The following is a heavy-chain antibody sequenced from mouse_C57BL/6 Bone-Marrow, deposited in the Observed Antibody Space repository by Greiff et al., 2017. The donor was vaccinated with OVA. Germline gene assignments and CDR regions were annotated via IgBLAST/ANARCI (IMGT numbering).Heavy chain of an antibody. Sequence: QVQLQQSGPELVKPGASVKISCKASGYAFSSSWMNWVKQRPGKGLEWIGRIYPGDGDTNYNGKFKGKATLTADKSSSTAYMQLSSLTSEDSAVYFCASPLLWSFAYWGQGTLVTVSA. CDR1: GYAFSSSW. CDR2: IYPGDGDT. D-gene: IGHD2-1*01. CDR3: ASPLLWSFAY. J-gene: IGHJ3*01. V-gene: IGHV1-82*01.